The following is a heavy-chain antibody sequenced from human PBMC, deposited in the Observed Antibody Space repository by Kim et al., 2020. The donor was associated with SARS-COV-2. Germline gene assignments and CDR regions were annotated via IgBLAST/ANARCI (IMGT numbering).Heavy chain of an antibody. D-gene: IGHD3-22*01. Sequence: GGSLRLSCAASGFTFSSYAMHWVRQAPGKGLEWVAVISYDGSNKYYVDSVKGRFTISRDNSKNTLYLQMNSLRAEDTAVCYCARDAYHYDSSGSYGVPHYWGQGTLVTVAS. CDR2: ISYDGSNK. CDR3: ARDAYHYDSSGSYGVPHY. CDR1: GFTFSSYA. J-gene: IGHJ4*02. V-gene: IGHV3-30*04.